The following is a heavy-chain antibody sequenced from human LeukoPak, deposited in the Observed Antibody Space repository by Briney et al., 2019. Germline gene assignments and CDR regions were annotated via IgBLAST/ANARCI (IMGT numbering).Heavy chain of an antibody. CDR1: GGSLSGYY. Sequence: PSETLSLTCAVYGGSLSGYYWSWIRQPPGKGLEWVSAISGSGGSTYYADSVKGRFTISRDNSKNTLYLQMNSLRAGDTAVYYCATSTVTMEGNWYYGMDVWGQGTTVTVSS. J-gene: IGHJ6*02. D-gene: IGHD4-17*01. CDR3: ATSTVTMEGNWYYGMDV. CDR2: ISGSGGST. V-gene: IGHV3-23*01.